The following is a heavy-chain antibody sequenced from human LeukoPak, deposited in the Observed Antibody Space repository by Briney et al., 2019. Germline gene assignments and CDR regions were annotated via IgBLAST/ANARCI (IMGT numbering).Heavy chain of an antibody. J-gene: IGHJ4*02. Sequence: SETLSLTCTVSGASIFGSYGSWIRQPPGKGLEWIGYIYYTGDSNYNPSLKSRATISLDTSRSQFSLMLSSVTAADTAIYYCARHSFARPFDSWGQGTLVTVSS. D-gene: IGHD6-6*01. CDR2: IYYTGDS. CDR3: ARHSFARPFDS. V-gene: IGHV4-59*08. CDR1: GASIFGSY.